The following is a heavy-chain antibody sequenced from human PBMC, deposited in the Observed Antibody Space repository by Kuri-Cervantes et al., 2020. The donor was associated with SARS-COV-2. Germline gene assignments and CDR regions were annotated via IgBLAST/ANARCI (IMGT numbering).Heavy chain of an antibody. Sequence: GESLKISCAASGFTFSSYAMHWVRQAPGKGLEWVAVISYDGSNKYYADSVKGRFTISRDNSKNTLHLQMNSLRAEDTAVYYCAREAIYDYVWGSYRYSAFDIWGQGTMVTVSS. V-gene: IGHV3-30-3*01. D-gene: IGHD3-16*02. J-gene: IGHJ3*02. CDR3: AREAIYDYVWGSYRYSAFDI. CDR1: GFTFSSYA. CDR2: ISYDGSNK.